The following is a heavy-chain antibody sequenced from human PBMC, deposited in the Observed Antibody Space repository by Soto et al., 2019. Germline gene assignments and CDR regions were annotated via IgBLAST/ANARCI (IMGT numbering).Heavy chain of an antibody. CDR2: ISAYNGNT. CDR1: SYTLPNYG. CDR3: ARDRGPPLWFGESLNWFDP. J-gene: IGHJ5*02. V-gene: IGHV1-18*01. Sequence: ASVNVSCQASSYTLPNYGSIWVRQAPGQGPEWMGWISAYNGNTNYAQKLQGRVTMTTDTSTSTAYMELRSLRSDDTAVYYCARDRGPPLWFGESLNWFDPWGQGTLVTVAS. D-gene: IGHD3-10*01.